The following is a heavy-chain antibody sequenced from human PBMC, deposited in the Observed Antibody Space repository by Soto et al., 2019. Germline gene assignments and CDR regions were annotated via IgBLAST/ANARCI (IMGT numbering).Heavy chain of an antibody. CDR3: ATSNPTYGGRVDDAFDI. J-gene: IGHJ3*02. CDR1: GGTFSSYS. CDR2: IIPIFGTA. Sequence: SVKVSCKSSGGTFSSYSISWVRQAPGQGLECMGGIIPIFGTANYAQKFQGRVTITADESTSTAYMELSSLRSEDTAVYYCATSNPTYGGRVDDAFDIWGQGTMVTVSS. D-gene: IGHD4-4*01. V-gene: IGHV1-69*13.